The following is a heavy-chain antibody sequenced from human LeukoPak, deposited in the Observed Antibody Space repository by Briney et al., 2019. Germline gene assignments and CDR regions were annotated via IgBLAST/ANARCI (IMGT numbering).Heavy chain of an antibody. CDR2: VDPEDGET. CDR1: GYTFTDYY. Sequence: GATVTISCKVSGYTFTDYYMHWVQQAPGKRLECMGLVDPEDGETIYAEKFQGRVTITSDTSTGTAYMELSSLRSEDTAVYYCATPTYHYYDSSGYAFDIWGQGTMVTVSS. D-gene: IGHD3-22*01. V-gene: IGHV1-69-2*01. J-gene: IGHJ3*02. CDR3: ATPTYHYYDSSGYAFDI.